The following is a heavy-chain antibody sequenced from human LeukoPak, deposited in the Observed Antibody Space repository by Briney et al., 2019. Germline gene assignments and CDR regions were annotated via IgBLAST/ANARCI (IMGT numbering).Heavy chain of an antibody. CDR3: ARDWVATFPLDY. D-gene: IGHD5-12*01. Sequence: GGSLRLSCAASGFTFSSYGMHWVRQAPGKGLEWVAFIRYDGSNKYFADSVKGRFTISRDNSKNTLYLQMNSLRAEDTAVYYCARDWVATFPLDYWGQGTLVTVSS. CDR1: GFTFSSYG. J-gene: IGHJ4*02. CDR2: IRYDGSNK. V-gene: IGHV3-30*02.